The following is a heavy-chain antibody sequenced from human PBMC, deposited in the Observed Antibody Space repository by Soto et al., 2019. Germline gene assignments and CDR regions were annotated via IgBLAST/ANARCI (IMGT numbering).Heavy chain of an antibody. D-gene: IGHD3-3*01. Sequence: SETLSLTCTVSGGSISSEGYYWSWIRQPPGKGLEWIGYIYNSGSTNYNPSLKSRVTISVDTSKNQLSLRLRSVTAADTAVYYCARERTLRSGYYYWGQGTLVTVSS. CDR1: GGSISSEGYY. V-gene: IGHV4-61*08. CDR3: ARERTLRSGYYY. J-gene: IGHJ4*02. CDR2: IYNSGST.